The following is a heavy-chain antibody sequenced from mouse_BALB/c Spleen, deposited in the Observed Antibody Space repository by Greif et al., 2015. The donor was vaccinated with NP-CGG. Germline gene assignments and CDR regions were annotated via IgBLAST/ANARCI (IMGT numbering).Heavy chain of an antibody. Sequence: EVHLVESGPELVKPGASVKISCKASGYSFTGYFMNWVKQSHGKSLEWIGRINPYNGDTFYNQKFKGKATLTVDKSSSTAHMELLSLTSEDSAVYYCGTRGEDYDCYFDYWGQGTTLTVSS. CDR2: INPYNGDT. CDR1: GYSFTGYF. V-gene: IGHV1-37*01. CDR3: GTRGEDYDCYFDY. D-gene: IGHD2-4*01. J-gene: IGHJ2*01.